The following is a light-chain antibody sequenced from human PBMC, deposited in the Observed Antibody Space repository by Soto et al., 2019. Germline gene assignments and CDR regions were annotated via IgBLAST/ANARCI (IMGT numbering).Light chain of an antibody. J-gene: IGKJ2*01. Sequence: EIVLTQSPATLSLSPGERATLSCRASQSVSSSLAWYQQKPGQAPRLLIYDASNRATGIPDRFSGSGSGTDFTLTISSLEPEDFAVYYCQQRSNWPLYTFGQGTKLEIK. CDR1: QSVSSS. CDR2: DAS. V-gene: IGKV3-11*01. CDR3: QQRSNWPLYT.